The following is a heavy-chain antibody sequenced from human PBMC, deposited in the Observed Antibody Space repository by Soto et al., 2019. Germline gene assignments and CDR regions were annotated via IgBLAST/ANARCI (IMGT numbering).Heavy chain of an antibody. CDR1: GYTFTSYG. D-gene: IGHD3-22*01. Sequence: QVQLVQSGAEVKKPGASVKVSCKASGYTFTSYGISWVRQAPGQGLEWMGWISAYNGNTNYAQKLQGRVTMTTDTSTSTAYMELRSLRSDDTAVYYCARVGTYYYDSSGYSSHYYGMDVWGQETTVTVSS. V-gene: IGHV1-18*01. J-gene: IGHJ6*02. CDR3: ARVGTYYYDSSGYSSHYYGMDV. CDR2: ISAYNGNT.